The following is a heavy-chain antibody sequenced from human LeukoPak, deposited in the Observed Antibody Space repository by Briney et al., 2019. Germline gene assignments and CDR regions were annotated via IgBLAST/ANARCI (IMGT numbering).Heavy chain of an antibody. CDR2: INHSGST. D-gene: IGHD1-26*01. V-gene: IGHV4-34*01. Sequence: KPSETLSLTCAVYGGSFSGYYWSWIRQPPGKGLEWIGEINHSGSTNYNPSLKSRVTISVDTSKNQFSLKLSSVTAADTAVYYCARSIVGASYYFDYWGQGTLVTVSS. CDR3: ARSIVGASYYFDY. CDR1: GGSFSGYY. J-gene: IGHJ4*02.